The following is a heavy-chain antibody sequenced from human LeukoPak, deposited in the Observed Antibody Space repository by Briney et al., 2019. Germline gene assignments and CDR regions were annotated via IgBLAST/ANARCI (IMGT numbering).Heavy chain of an antibody. V-gene: IGHV3-23*01. CDR1: GFTFSSYG. J-gene: IGHJ4*02. Sequence: GGSLRLSCAASGFTFSSYGMSWVRQAPGKELEWVSAISGSGGSTYYADSVKGRFTISRDNSKNTLYLQMNSLRAEDTAVYYCAKDRNRNFDYWGQGTLVTVSS. D-gene: IGHD1-14*01. CDR3: AKDRNRNFDY. CDR2: ISGSGGST.